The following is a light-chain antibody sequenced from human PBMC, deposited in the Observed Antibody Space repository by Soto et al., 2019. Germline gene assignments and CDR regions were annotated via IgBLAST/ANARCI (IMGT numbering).Light chain of an antibody. Sequence: EIVLTQSPATLSLYPGERATLSCRASQSIGSYLAWYQQKPGQAPRLFIYDASNRATGIPARFSGSGSGTDFSLTISSLEPEDFAIYYCQQRSIWPPWTFGQGTKVDIK. CDR3: QQRSIWPPWT. V-gene: IGKV3-11*01. J-gene: IGKJ1*01. CDR1: QSIGSY. CDR2: DAS.